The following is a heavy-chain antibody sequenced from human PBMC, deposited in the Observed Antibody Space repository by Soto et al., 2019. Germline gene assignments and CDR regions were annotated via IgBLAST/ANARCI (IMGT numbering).Heavy chain of an antibody. D-gene: IGHD3-3*01. J-gene: IGHJ6*02. CDR1: GGTFSSYA. CDR2: IIPIFGTA. CDR3: ASSVPLEWLLSYYYYGMDV. Sequence: GASVKVSCKASGGTFSSYAISWVRQAPGQGLKWMGGIIPIFGTANYAQKFQGRVTITADKSTSTAYMELSSLRSEDTAVYYCASSVPLEWLLSYYYYGMDVWGQGTTVTVSS. V-gene: IGHV1-69*06.